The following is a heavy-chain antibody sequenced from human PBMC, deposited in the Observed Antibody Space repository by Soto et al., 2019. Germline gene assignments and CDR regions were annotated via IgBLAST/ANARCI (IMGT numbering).Heavy chain of an antibody. J-gene: IGHJ4*02. CDR1: GYSFTGYY. D-gene: IGHD2-8*02. Sequence: HEHLVQSGAEVKRPGASLKVSCKASGYSFTGYYIHWVRQAPGQGLEWMGWINPDSGATNYAQNFQGRVTLTSDTPISTASMDLTSLTSDDTAVYYCARGDYGTGGYPFPYFDYWGQGTLVTVSS. CDR2: INPDSGAT. V-gene: IGHV1-2*02. CDR3: ARGDYGTGGYPFPYFDY.